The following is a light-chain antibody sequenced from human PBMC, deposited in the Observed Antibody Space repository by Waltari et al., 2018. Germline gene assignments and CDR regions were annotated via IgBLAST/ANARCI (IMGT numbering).Light chain of an antibody. CDR3: AAWDDRLRAYV. J-gene: IGLJ1*01. CDR2: NDI. Sequence: QSVLPQPPSASGTPGQRVTISCSGSSSNVGRDNVYWYQQLPGTAPKLLIYNDIQRPSGVPDRFSGSKSGTSAYLAISGLRSEDEGDYYCAAWDDRLRAYVFGTGTQVTVL. V-gene: IGLV1-47*01. CDR1: SSNVGRDN.